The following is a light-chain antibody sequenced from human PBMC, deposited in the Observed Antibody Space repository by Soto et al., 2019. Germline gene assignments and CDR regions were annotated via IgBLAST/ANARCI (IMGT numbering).Light chain of an antibody. J-gene: IGLJ3*02. CDR3: QSYDSNLVGLV. Sequence: QSALTQPASVSGSPGQSITISCTGTSSDIGDYDYVSWYQQHPGKAPKLLISEVSNRPSGVSNRFSGSKSATSASLAITGLQPGDEADYYCQSYDSNLVGLVFGAGTKLTVL. V-gene: IGLV2-14*01. CDR2: EVS. CDR1: SSDIGDYDY.